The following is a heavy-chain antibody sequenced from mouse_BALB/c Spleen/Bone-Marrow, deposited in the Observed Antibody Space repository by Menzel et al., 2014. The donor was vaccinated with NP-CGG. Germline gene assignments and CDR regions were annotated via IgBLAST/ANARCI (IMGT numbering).Heavy chain of an antibody. D-gene: IGHD1-1*01. CDR2: ISSGGGST. J-gene: IGHJ2*01. Sequence: EVKLVESGGGLVKPGGSLKLSCAASGFAFSSYDMSWVRQTPEKRLEWVAYISSGGGSTYYPDTVKGRFTTSRDNAKNTLYLQMSSLKSEDTAMYYCARGYYYDSSFDYWGQGTTLTVSS. CDR1: GFAFSSYD. V-gene: IGHV5-12-1*01. CDR3: ARGYYYDSSFDY.